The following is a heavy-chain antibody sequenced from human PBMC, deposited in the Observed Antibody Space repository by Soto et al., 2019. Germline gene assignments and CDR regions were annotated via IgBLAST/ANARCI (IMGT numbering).Heavy chain of an antibody. J-gene: IGHJ5*02. D-gene: IGHD3-3*01. Sequence: ASVKGSCKASGGTFSSYAISWVRQAPGQGLEWMGGIIPIFGTANYAQKFQGRVTITADESTSTAYMELSSLRSEDTVVYYCARRSDFWSGYPFDPWGQGTLVTVSS. CDR1: GGTFSSYA. CDR3: ARRSDFWSGYPFDP. CDR2: IIPIFGTA. V-gene: IGHV1-69*13.